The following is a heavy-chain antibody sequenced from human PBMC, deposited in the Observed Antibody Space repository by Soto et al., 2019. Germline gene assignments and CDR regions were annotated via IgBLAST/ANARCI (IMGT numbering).Heavy chain of an antibody. CDR3: AKDFSYYDYIWGSYRRPHDAFDI. V-gene: IGHV3-23*01. Sequence: GGSLRLSCAASGFTFSSYAMSWVRQAPGKGLEWVSAISGSGGSTYYADSVKGRFTISRDNSKNTLYLQMNSLRAEDTAVYYCAKDFSYYDYIWGSYRRPHDAFDIWGKGTMVTVSS. J-gene: IGHJ3*02. CDR2: ISGSGGST. D-gene: IGHD3-16*02. CDR1: GFTFSSYA.